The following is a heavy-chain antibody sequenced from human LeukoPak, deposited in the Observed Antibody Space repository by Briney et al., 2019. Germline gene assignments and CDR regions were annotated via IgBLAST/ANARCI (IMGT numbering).Heavy chain of an antibody. D-gene: IGHD3-10*01. Sequence: SETLSLTCTVSGGSVSSGTYYWSWIRQPPGQGLEWIGYIYYTGSTNYNPSLKSRLTISVDTSKNQFSLKLSSVTAADTAVYYCARRGGSGRSFDYWGQGTLVTVSS. J-gene: IGHJ4*02. CDR1: GGSVSSGTYY. CDR2: IYYTGST. CDR3: ARRGGSGRSFDY. V-gene: IGHV4-61*01.